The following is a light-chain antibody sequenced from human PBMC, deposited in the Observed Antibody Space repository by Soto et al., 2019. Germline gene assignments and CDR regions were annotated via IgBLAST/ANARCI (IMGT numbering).Light chain of an antibody. V-gene: IGKV3-15*01. Sequence: EIVMTQSPATLSVSLGERATLSCGASQSVSSNLAWYQQKPGQAPRLLIYGASTRATGIPARFSGSGSGTEFTLTISSLQSEDFAVYYCQQYNNWPPANTFGQGTKLEIK. CDR1: QSVSSN. J-gene: IGKJ2*01. CDR2: GAS. CDR3: QQYNNWPPANT.